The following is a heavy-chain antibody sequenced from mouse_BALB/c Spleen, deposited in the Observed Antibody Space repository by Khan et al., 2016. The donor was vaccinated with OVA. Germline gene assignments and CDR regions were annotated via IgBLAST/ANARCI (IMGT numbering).Heavy chain of an antibody. J-gene: IGHJ4*01. CDR3: ASENYYGRSCYAIDY. CDR1: GYTFTSYW. D-gene: IGHD1-1*01. V-gene: IGHV1S41*01. CDR2: IGTGNSNA. Sequence: DLVKPGASVKLSCKASGYTFTSYWINWIKQRPGQGLEWIGLIGTGNSNAYYNDMFKGKATMTVDKSSNTAYIQLTSLSSEDSSVYFCASENYYGRSCYAIDYWGQGTSVTVSA.